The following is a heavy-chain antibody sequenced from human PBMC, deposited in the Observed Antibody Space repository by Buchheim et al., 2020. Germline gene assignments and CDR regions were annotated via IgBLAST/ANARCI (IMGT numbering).Heavy chain of an antibody. V-gene: IGHV3-48*04. CDR1: GFTFSSYS. D-gene: IGHD1-26*01. CDR3: ARGSDSGSYQPFDY. J-gene: IGHJ4*02. CDR2: ISSSSSTI. Sequence: EVQLVESGGGLVQPGGSLRLSCAASGFTFSSYSMNWVRQAPGKGLEWVSYISSSSSTIYYADSVKGRFNISRDNAKNSLYLQMNSLRAEDTAVYYCARGSDSGSYQPFDYWGQGTL.